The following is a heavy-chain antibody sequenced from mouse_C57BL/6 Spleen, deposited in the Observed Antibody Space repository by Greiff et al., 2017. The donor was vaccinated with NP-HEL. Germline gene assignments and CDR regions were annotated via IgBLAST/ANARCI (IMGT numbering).Heavy chain of an antibody. CDR3: ASSYDYDGAGAMDY. Sequence: VQLKESGGGLVQPGGSLKLSCAASGFTFSDYYMYWVRQTPEKRLEWVAYISNGGGSTYYPDTVKGRFTISRDNAKNTLYLQMSRLKSEDTAMYYCASSYDYDGAGAMDYWGQGTSVTVSS. V-gene: IGHV5-12*01. J-gene: IGHJ4*01. D-gene: IGHD2-4*01. CDR1: GFTFSDYY. CDR2: ISNGGGST.